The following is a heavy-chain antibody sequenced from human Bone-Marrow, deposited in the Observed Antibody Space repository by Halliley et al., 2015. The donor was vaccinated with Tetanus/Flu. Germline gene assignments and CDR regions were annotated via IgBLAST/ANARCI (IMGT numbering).Heavy chain of an antibody. CDR1: GFTFSSYW. Sequence: QLVQSGGALVQPGGSLRLSCAASGFTFSSYWMNWVRQAPGKGLEWVANINQDGSDISYVDSVKGRFTISRDNAKNSLYLQLNTLRAEDTAVYYCARAGGYCSSTVCYWGVDYWGQGALVTVSS. D-gene: IGHD2-2*01. CDR3: ARAGGYCSSTVCYWGVDY. V-gene: IGHV3-7*03. J-gene: IGHJ4*02. CDR2: INQDGSDI.